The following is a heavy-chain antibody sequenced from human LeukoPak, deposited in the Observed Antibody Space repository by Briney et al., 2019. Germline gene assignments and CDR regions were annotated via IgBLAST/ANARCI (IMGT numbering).Heavy chain of an antibody. V-gene: IGHV3-53*01. D-gene: IGHD1-26*01. CDR3: ARGSGGSYYKNY. J-gene: IGHJ4*02. Sequence: GGSLRLSCAASGFTVSTHYMSWVRQAPGKGLEWVSVIYSGGSTYYADSVQGRFTISRDNSKNTLYLQMNSLRAEDTAVYYCARGSGGSYYKNYWGQGTLVTVSS. CDR1: GFTVSTHY. CDR2: IYSGGST.